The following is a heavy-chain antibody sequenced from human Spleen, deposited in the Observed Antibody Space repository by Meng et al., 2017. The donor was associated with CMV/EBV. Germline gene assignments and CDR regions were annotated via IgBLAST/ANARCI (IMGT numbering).Heavy chain of an antibody. CDR1: GGAFSGYY. Sequence: SQTLSLTCGVYGGAFSGYYWSLIRQPPGKGLEWIGEVSHSGSTNYNPSLKSRVTISVDTSRNQFSLKLSSVTAADTAAYYCARVALEDSSSWFPYYGMDVWGQGITVTVSS. D-gene: IGHD6-13*01. V-gene: IGHV4-34*01. CDR2: VSHSGST. CDR3: ARVALEDSSSWFPYYGMDV. J-gene: IGHJ6*02.